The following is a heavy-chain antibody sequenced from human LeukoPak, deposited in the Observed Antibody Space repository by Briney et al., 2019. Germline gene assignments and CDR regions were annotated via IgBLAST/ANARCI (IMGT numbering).Heavy chain of an antibody. V-gene: IGHV7-4-1*02. CDR3: AREVAPGGFDY. CDR2: INTNTGNP. CDR1: GYTFKSCA. Sequence: ASVKVSCKAPGYTFKSCAMNWVRQAPGQGLECLGWINTNTGNPTYAQGFTGRFVFSLDTSVSTAYLQISSLKAEDTGVYYCAREVAPGGFDYWGQGTLVTVSS. J-gene: IGHJ4*02. D-gene: IGHD4-23*01.